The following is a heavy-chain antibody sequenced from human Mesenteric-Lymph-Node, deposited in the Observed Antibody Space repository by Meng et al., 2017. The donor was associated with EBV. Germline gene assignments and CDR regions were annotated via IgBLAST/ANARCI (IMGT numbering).Heavy chain of an antibody. CDR1: GGSFSGFY. Sequence: HLLPWGAGLLKPSETLSLTCAVSGGSFSGFYWSWIRQSPGKGLEWIGEINHRRDTNYHPSLKSRVTISLDASKNQFSLKLTSVTAADTAVYYCGGGYISGVPDFDYWGQGTLVTVSS. CDR2: INHRRDT. CDR3: GGGYISGVPDFDY. V-gene: IGHV4-34*02. J-gene: IGHJ4*02. D-gene: IGHD3-10*01.